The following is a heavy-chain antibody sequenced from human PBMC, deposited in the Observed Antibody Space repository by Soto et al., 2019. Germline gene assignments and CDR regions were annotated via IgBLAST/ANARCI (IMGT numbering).Heavy chain of an antibody. Sequence: SVKVSCKASGFTFTSSAVQWVRQARGQRLEWIGWIVVGSGNTNYAQKFQERVTITRDMSTSTAYMELSSLRSEDTAVYYCAADYYYGSGSYPYYYYYGMDVWGQGTTVTVSS. D-gene: IGHD3-10*01. CDR1: GFTFTSSA. J-gene: IGHJ6*02. CDR2: IVVGSGNT. CDR3: AADYYYGSGSYPYYYYYGMDV. V-gene: IGHV1-58*01.